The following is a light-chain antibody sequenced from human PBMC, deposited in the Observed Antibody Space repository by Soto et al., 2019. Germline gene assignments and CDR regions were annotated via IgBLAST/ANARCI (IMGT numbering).Light chain of an antibody. CDR3: SSYAGSNNWV. CDR1: SSDVGGYNF. Sequence: QSVLTQPPSASGSPGQSVTISCTGTSSDVGGYNFVSWYQHHPGKAPKLMIYEVSKRPSGVPDRFSGSKSDNTASLTVSGLQAEDEADYFCSSYAGSNNWVFGGGTKLTVL. V-gene: IGLV2-8*01. J-gene: IGLJ3*02. CDR2: EVS.